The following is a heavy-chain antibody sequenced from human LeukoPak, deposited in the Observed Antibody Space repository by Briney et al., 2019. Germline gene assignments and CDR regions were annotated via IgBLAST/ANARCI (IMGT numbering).Heavy chain of an antibody. CDR3: ARESGALRGYSFGL. CDR1: RFSFSSYA. Sequence: PGGSLRLSCAASRFSFSSYAMHWVRQAAGKGLEWVAITTSDESNKHYADSVKGRFTISRDNSKNTLYLQMNSLRAEDTAVYYCARESGALRGYSFGLWGQGTLVTVSS. CDR2: TTSDESNK. J-gene: IGHJ4*02. V-gene: IGHV3-30-3*01. D-gene: IGHD5-18*01.